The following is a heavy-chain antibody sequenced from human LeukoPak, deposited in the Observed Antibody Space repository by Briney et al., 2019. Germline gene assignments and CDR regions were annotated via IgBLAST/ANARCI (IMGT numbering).Heavy chain of an antibody. Sequence: GGSLRLSCAASGFTFSSYVLNWVRQAPGKGLEWVSSTSASGGNTHYTDSVKGRFTISRDNSKNTLYLQMNSLRADDTAVYYCAKRAASGGGGCYDYWGRGPLVTSPQ. D-gene: IGHD2-21*02. CDR2: TSASGGNT. J-gene: IGHJ4*02. CDR3: AKRAASGGGGCYDY. V-gene: IGHV3-23*01. CDR1: GFTFSSYV.